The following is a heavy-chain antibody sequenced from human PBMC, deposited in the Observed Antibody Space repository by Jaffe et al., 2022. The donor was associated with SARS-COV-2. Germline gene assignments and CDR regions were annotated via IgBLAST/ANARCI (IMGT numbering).Heavy chain of an antibody. D-gene: IGHD3-10*01. Sequence: QVQLVESGGGVVQPGRSLRLSCAASGFTFSNYAMHWLRQAPGKGLEWVGVITYDGSNKYYVDSVKGRFTISRDISKNTVDLQMNSLRAEDTAVYYCARDHGSGSAYYGFFAYWGQGSLVTV. CDR3: ARDHGSGSAYYGFFAY. CDR2: ITYDGSNK. J-gene: IGHJ4*02. CDR1: GFTFSNYA. V-gene: IGHV3-30*04.